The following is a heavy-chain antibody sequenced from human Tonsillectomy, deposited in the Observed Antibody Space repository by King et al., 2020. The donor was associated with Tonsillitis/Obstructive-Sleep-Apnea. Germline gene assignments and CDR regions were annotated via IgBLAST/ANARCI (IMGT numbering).Heavy chain of an antibody. D-gene: IGHD5-12*01. CDR3: TTVGPWGYGYPQWDY. V-gene: IGHV3-15*07. CDR2: IKSKTDGGTT. CDR1: GFTFSNAW. Sequence: VQLVESGGGLVKPGGSLRLSCAASGFTFSNAWMNWVRQAPGKGLEWVGRIKSKTDGGTTDYAAPVKGRFTISRDDLKNTLYLQMNSLKTEDTAVYYCTTVGPWGYGYPQWDYCVQGTLVTVPS. J-gene: IGHJ4*02.